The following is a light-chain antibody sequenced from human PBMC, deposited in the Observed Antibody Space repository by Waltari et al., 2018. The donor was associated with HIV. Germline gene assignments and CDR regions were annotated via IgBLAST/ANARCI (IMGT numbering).Light chain of an antibody. Sequence: DIVMSQSPDSLAFSRRERAATTCKASQRVIYSSNNKNYLAWYQHKPGQPPKLLIYCASTRESGVPDRFSGSGSGTDFTLTISSLQSEDVAVYYCHQSYSTPYTFGQGTKLEIK. V-gene: IGKV4-1*01. CDR3: HQSYSTPYT. CDR2: CAS. J-gene: IGKJ2*01. CDR1: QRVIYSSNNKNY.